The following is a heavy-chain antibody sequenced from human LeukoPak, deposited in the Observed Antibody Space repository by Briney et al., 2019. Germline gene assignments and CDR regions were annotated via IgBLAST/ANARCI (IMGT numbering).Heavy chain of an antibody. CDR2: ISPYSGNT. V-gene: IGHV1-18*01. J-gene: IGHJ3*02. CDR3: ARDHGDDAFDI. Sequence: ASVKVSCKASGYLFINYGISWLRQAPGQGLECMGWISPYSGNTDYAQKLQGRVTMTTDTSTTTAYMELRILRFDDTAVYYCARDHGDDAFDIWGPGTMVTVSS. CDR1: GYLFINYG. D-gene: IGHD3-3*01.